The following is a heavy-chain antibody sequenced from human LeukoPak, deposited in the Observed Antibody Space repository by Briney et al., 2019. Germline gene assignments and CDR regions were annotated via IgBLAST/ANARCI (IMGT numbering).Heavy chain of an antibody. CDR3: AREHYFYYLDA. V-gene: IGHV3-7*01. CDR2: VNQGGTQN. J-gene: IGHJ6*03. Sequence: PGGSLRLSCAASGFTFSSQWMSWVRQAPGKGLEWVAIVNQGGTQNYYVDSVKGRFTISRDNAENSLYLQMNSQRAEDTAVYYCAREHYFYYLDAWGKGTTVTVSS. CDR1: GFTFSSQW.